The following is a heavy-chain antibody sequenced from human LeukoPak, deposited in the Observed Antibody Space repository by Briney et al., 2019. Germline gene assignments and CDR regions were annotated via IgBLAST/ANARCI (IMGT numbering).Heavy chain of an antibody. Sequence: AGGSLRLSCAAPGFTFSSYGMHWVRQAPGKGLEWVAVIWYDGSNKYYADSVKGRFTISRDNPKNTLYLQMNSLRAEGTGVYYYAKSGSVVNYFDYWGQGTLVTVSS. CDR3: AKSGSVVNYFDY. CDR1: GFTFSSYG. CDR2: IWYDGSNK. D-gene: IGHD4-23*01. J-gene: IGHJ4*02. V-gene: IGHV3-33*06.